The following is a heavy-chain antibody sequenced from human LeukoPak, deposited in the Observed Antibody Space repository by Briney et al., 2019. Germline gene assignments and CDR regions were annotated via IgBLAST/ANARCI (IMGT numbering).Heavy chain of an antibody. CDR3: ARGKTLTIFGVFETIAY. V-gene: IGHV1-69*04. J-gene: IGHJ4*02. Sequence: SVMVTCKASGGTFSSYAISWVRQAPGQGLEWMGRIIPILGIANYAQKFQGRVTITADKYTSTAYMELSSLRSEDTAVYYCARGKTLTIFGVFETIAYWGQGTLVTVSS. D-gene: IGHD3-3*01. CDR2: IIPILGIA. CDR1: GGTFSSYA.